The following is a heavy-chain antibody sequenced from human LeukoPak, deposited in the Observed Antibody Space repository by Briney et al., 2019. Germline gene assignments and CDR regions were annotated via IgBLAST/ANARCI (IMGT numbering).Heavy chain of an antibody. CDR3: AKVRLQDFDY. CDR2: ISNGGSTI. V-gene: IGHV3-11*01. D-gene: IGHD5-24*01. Sequence: PGGSLRLSCAASGFTFSDYYMSWIRQAPGKGLEWVSYISNGGSTIYYADSVKGRFTISRDNSKNTLYLQMNSLRAEDTAVYYCAKVRLQDFDYWGQGTLVTVSS. J-gene: IGHJ4*02. CDR1: GFTFSDYY.